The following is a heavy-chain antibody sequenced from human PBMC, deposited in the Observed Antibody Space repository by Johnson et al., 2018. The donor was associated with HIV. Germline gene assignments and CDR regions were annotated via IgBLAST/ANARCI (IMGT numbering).Heavy chain of an antibody. CDR2: IQYDGSNK. J-gene: IGHJ3*02. V-gene: IGHV3-30*02. CDR3: ARDYDIPRDDGFDI. Sequence: VQLVESGGGLVQPGGSLRLSCAASGFTFSSYGMHWVRQAPGKGLEWVTFIQYDGSNKYYADSVKGRFTISRDNSKNTLYLQMHSLRTEDTAVYYCARDYDIPRDDGFDIWGQGTMVTVSS. CDR1: GFTFSSYG. D-gene: IGHD3-9*01.